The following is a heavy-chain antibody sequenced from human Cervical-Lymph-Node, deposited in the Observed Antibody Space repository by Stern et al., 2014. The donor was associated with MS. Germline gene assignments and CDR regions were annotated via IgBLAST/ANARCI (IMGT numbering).Heavy chain of an antibody. J-gene: IGHJ3*02. V-gene: IGHV5-51*01. CDR3: ARPWGFGELRDAFDI. Sequence: EDQLVESGAEVKKPGESLKISCKGSGYSFTSYWIGWVRQMPGKGLEWMGVIYPGDSDTRYSPSFQGQVTISADKSISTAYLQWSSLKASDTAMYYCARPWGFGELRDAFDIWGQGTMVTVSS. CDR1: GYSFTSYW. CDR2: IYPGDSDT. D-gene: IGHD3-10*01.